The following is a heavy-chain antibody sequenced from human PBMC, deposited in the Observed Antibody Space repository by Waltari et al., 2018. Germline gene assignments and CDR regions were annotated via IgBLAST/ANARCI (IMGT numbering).Heavy chain of an antibody. CDR1: GYTFTDYY. V-gene: IGHV1-69-2*01. Sequence: EVQLVQSGAEVKKPGATVKISCKVSGYTFTDYYMHWVQQAPGKGLEWMGLVDPEDGETIYAEKFQGRVTITADTATDTAYMELSSLRSEDTAVYYCATELGAAKPPYYYYYMDVWGKGTTVTVSS. D-gene: IGHD6-13*01. CDR2: VDPEDGET. J-gene: IGHJ6*03. CDR3: ATELGAAKPPYYYYYMDV.